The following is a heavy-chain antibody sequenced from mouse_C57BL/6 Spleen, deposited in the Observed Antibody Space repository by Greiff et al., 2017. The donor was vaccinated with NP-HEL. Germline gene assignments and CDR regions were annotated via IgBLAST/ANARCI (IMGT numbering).Heavy chain of an antibody. CDR1: GYTFTSYW. CDR2: INPSNGGT. J-gene: IGHJ2*01. CDR3: APSPSTVDYFDY. D-gene: IGHD1-1*01. V-gene: IGHV1-53*01. Sequence: QVQLQQPGTELVKPGASVKLSCKASGYTFTSYWMHWVKQRPGQGLEWIGNINPSNGGTNYNEKFKSKATLTVDKSSSTAYMQLSRLPSEDSAVYYCAPSPSTVDYFDYWGQGTTLTVSS.